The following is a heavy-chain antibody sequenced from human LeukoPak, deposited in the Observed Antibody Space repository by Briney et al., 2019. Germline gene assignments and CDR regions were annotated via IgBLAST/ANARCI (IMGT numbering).Heavy chain of an antibody. V-gene: IGHV3-7*03. D-gene: IGHD3-16*01. CDR3: ARGGGLDV. CDR1: GFTFSSYW. CDR2: IYHNGNVN. Sequence: GGSLRLSCAASGFTFSSYWMNWARQAPGKGLEWVASIYHNGNVNYYVDSVKGRFTISRDNAKNSLYLQMSNLRAEDTAVYFCARGGGLDVWGQGATVTVSS. J-gene: IGHJ6*02.